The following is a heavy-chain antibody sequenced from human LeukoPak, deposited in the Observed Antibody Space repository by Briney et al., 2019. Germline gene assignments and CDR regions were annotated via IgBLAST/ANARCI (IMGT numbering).Heavy chain of an antibody. CDR1: GGSISSGDYY. V-gene: IGHV4-30-4*01. CDR3: ARDRGLPYYYYGMDV. J-gene: IGHJ6*02. CDR2: IYYSGST. Sequence: SETLSLTCTVSGGSISSGDYYWSWIRQPPGKGLEWIGYIYYSGSTYYNPSLKSRVTISVDTSKNQFSLKLSPVTAADTAVYYCARDRGLPYYYYGMDVWGQGTTVTVSS.